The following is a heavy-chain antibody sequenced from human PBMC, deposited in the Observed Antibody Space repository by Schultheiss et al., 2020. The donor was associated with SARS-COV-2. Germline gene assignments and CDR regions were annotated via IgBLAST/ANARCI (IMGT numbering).Heavy chain of an antibody. D-gene: IGHD3-10*01. Sequence: GGSLRLSCAASGFTFSNAWMSWVRQAPGKGLEWVGRIKSKTDGGTTDYAAPVKGRFTISRDDSKNTLYLQMNSLRAEDTAVYYCARDLDYYGSGSSYYYGMDVWGQGTTVTVSS. CDR3: ARDLDYYGSGSSYYYGMDV. CDR2: IKSKTDGGTT. CDR1: GFTFSNAW. V-gene: IGHV3-15*01. J-gene: IGHJ6*02.